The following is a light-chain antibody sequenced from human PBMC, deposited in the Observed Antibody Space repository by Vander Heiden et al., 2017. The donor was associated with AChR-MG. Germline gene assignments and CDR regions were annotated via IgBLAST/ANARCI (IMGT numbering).Light chain of an antibody. V-gene: IGKV1-5*03. Sequence: DIQMTQSPSTLSASVGDRVTITCRASQSISHWLAWYQQKPGKAPKLLIYKASSLETGVPSRFSGSGSGTEFTLTISSLQPDDSATYYCQQYKSYPYSSGQGTKLEIK. J-gene: IGKJ2*03. CDR2: KAS. CDR1: QSISHW. CDR3: QQYKSYPYS.